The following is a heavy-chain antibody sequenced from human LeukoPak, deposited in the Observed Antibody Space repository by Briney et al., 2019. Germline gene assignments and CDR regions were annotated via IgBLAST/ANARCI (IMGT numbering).Heavy chain of an antibody. Sequence: ASVKVSCMASGYTFTGYYMHWVRQAPGQGLEWMGRINPNSGGTNYAQKFQGRVTMTRDTSISTAYMELSRLRSDDTAVYYCARVRSGSSFDYWGQGTLVTVSS. V-gene: IGHV1-2*06. CDR3: ARVRSGSSFDY. CDR1: GYTFTGYY. D-gene: IGHD1-26*01. J-gene: IGHJ4*02. CDR2: INPNSGGT.